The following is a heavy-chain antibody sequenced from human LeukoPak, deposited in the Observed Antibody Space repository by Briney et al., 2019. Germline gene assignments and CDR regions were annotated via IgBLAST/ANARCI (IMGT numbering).Heavy chain of an antibody. Sequence: GGSLRLSCAASGFIFSSYGMHWVRQAPGKGLEWVAVISYDGSNKYYADSVKGRFTISRDNSKNTLYLQMNSLRAEDTAVYYCAKGITPVRGAVVGTDYWGQGTLVTVSS. CDR2: ISYDGSNK. J-gene: IGHJ4*02. V-gene: IGHV3-30*18. CDR1: GFIFSSYG. CDR3: AKGITPVRGAVVGTDY. D-gene: IGHD3-10*01.